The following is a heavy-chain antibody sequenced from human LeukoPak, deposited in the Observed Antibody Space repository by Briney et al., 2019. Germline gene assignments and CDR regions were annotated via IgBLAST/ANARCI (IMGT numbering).Heavy chain of an antibody. V-gene: IGHV1-69*06. CDR1: GGTFTNYG. Sequence: GASVKVSCKAPGGTFTNYGFSWLRQAPGHGLEWMGGIMPMFDAANHAQKFQGRVTITADKATSTAYMELTRLKPEDAAVYYCSLSDDVLAGPHWYFDLWGRGTLVIVSS. J-gene: IGHJ2*01. CDR2: IMPMFDAA. D-gene: IGHD3-9*01. CDR3: SLSDDVLAGPHWYFDL.